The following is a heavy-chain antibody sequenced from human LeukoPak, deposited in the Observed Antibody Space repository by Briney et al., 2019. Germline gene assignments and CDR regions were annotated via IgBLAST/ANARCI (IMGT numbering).Heavy chain of an antibody. D-gene: IGHD6-13*01. CDR1: GFTFSSYS. CDR3: ATPGIAAVNYMDV. CDR2: ISSSSSYI. V-gene: IGHV3-21*01. J-gene: IGHJ6*03. Sequence: GGSLRLSCAASGFTFSSYSMNRVRQAPGKGLEWVSSISSSSSYIYYADSVKGRFTISRDNAKNSLYLQMNSLRAEDTAVYYCATPGIAAVNYMDVWGKGTTVTVSS.